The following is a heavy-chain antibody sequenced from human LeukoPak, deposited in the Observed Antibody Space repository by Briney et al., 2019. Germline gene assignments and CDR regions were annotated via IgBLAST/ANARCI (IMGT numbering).Heavy chain of an antibody. D-gene: IGHD3-10*01. CDR1: GFTFSSCC. CDR2: VSTSGTGP. V-gene: IGHV3-23*01. CDR3: ARHNYGSGTYLDS. J-gene: IGHJ4*02. Sequence: GGSLRLSCAASGFTFSSCCMSWVRQAPGKGLEWVSAVSTSGTGPQYADSVKGRFTISRDNSRDTLFLQMNTLGAEDTAVYFCARHNYGSGTYLDSWGQGTLVTVSS.